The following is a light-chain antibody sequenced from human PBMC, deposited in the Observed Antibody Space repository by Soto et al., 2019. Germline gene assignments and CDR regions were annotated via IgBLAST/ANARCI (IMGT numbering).Light chain of an antibody. CDR3: HVWHSSDHLHL. Sequence: SYELTQPPSVSVAPGQTAKITCGGNNIGSKSVHWYQQRPGQAPVLVIYYDSARPSGIPERFSGSSSGNTATLTISRVEAGDEADYYCHVWHSSDHLHLFGSGTKLTVL. CDR2: YDS. J-gene: IGLJ1*01. CDR1: NIGSKS. V-gene: IGLV3-21*04.